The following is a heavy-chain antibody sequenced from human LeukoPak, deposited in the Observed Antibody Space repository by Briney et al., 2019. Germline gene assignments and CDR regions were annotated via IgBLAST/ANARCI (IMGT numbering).Heavy chain of an antibody. CDR2: ISGSGGST. D-gene: IGHD1-26*01. Sequence: GGSLRLSRAASGFTFSSYAMSRVRQAPGKGLEWVSAISGSGGSTYYADSVKGRFTISRDNSKNTLYLQMNSLRAEDTAVYYCAKDTRKWEALYPPPDAFDIWGQGTMVTVSS. CDR3: AKDTRKWEALYPPPDAFDI. CDR1: GFTFSSYA. V-gene: IGHV3-23*01. J-gene: IGHJ3*02.